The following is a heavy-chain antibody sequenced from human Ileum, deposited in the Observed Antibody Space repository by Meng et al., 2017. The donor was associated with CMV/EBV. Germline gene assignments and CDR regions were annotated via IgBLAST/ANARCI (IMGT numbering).Heavy chain of an antibody. CDR1: GGSISGYY. Sequence: QAQLQGSSPGMVKTSGTLSHSCEVSGGSISGYYWSWNRQYAGKGREWLGRIDIGGHTHYSPSLESRLTMSLGTSKSQISLRLSSVTAADAAVYNCARMLTVATSADFYYMDVWGKGTMVTVSS. CDR2: IDIGGHT. D-gene: IGHD2-15*01. V-gene: IGHV4-4*07. J-gene: IGHJ6*03. CDR3: ARMLTVATSADFYYMDV.